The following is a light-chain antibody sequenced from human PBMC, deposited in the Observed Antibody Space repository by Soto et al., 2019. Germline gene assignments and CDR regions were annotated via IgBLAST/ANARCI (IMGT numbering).Light chain of an antibody. V-gene: IGKV1-27*01. Sequence: VQVTQSPSSLSASVGDSVSITCRASQAIHTFLAWYRQRPGKAPELLMYDASTLQAGVPSRFSGGGSGTRFILTISSLQPEDVATYYCQHYNKAPWMFGQGTKV. J-gene: IGKJ1*01. CDR1: QAIHTF. CDR2: DAS. CDR3: QHYNKAPWM.